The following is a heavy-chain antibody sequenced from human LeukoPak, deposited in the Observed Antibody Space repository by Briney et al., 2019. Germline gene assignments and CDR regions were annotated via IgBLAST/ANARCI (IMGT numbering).Heavy chain of an antibody. Sequence: SETLSLTCTVSGGSINSSSYYWGWIRQPPGKGLEWIGSIFYSGNTYDNPSLKSRVTISVDTSKNQFSLKLSSVTAADTAVYYCAIDRAAVTNDYWFDPWGQGTLVTVSS. V-gene: IGHV4-39*07. J-gene: IGHJ5*02. CDR2: IFYSGNT. D-gene: IGHD4-11*01. CDR1: GGSINSSSYY. CDR3: AIDRAAVTNDYWFDP.